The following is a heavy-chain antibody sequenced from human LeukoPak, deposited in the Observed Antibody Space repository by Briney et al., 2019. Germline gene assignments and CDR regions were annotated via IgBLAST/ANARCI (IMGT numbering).Heavy chain of an antibody. CDR1: GGSISTYY. CDR2: IYHTGST. V-gene: IGHV4-59*01. J-gene: IGHJ3*02. Sequence: PSETLSLTCTVSGGSISTYYWSWIRQSPGKGLEWIGHIYHTGSTNYNPSLKSRVTISVDASRNQFSLKLRSVTAADTAVFFCARGHRTDAFDIWGQGTRVIVSS. CDR3: ARGHRTDAFDI.